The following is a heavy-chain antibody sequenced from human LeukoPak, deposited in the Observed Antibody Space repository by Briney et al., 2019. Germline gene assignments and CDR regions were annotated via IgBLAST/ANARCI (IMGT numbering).Heavy chain of an antibody. CDR3: ARRNTADASIDF. D-gene: IGHD4-17*01. CDR2: VFYSGSN. J-gene: IGHJ4*02. V-gene: IGHV4-59*08. Sequence: SVTLSLTCSVSGGSIIGHWWSWIRQPPGKGLEWIGDVFYSGSNNYNPSLKSRLTISLDTSKNQFSLNLTSVTATDTAMYYCARRNTADASIDFWGQGTLVTASS. CDR1: GGSIIGHW.